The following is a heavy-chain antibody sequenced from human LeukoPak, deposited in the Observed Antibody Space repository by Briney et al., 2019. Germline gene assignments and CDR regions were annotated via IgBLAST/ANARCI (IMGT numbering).Heavy chain of an antibody. CDR3: ARDPSGDSSGYPFDY. D-gene: IGHD3-22*01. V-gene: IGHV1-2*02. CDR2: INPNSGGT. J-gene: IGHJ4*02. CDR1: GYTFTGYY. Sequence: GASVKVSCKASGYTFTGYYMHWVRQAPGQGLEWMGWINPNSGGTNYAQKFQGRVTMTRDTSINTAYMELSRLRSDDTAVYYCARDPSGDSSGYPFDYWGQGTLVTVSS.